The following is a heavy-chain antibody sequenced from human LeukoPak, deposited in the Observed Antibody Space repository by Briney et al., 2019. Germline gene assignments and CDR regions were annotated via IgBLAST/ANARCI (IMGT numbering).Heavy chain of an antibody. Sequence: SETLSLTCSVSGGSISSSTYYWGWIRQPPGKGLEWIGSIYYSGSSYYHPSLKRRVTISVDTSKNQFSLKLNSVTAADTAVYYCARHDIVVVRAARFYNWFDPWGQGTQVTVSS. D-gene: IGHD2-2*01. CDR2: IYYSGSS. V-gene: IGHV4-39*01. CDR3: ARHDIVVVRAARFYNWFDP. CDR1: GGSISSSTYY. J-gene: IGHJ5*02.